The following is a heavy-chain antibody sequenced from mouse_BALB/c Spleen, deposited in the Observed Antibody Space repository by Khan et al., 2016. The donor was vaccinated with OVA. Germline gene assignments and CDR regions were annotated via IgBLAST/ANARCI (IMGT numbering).Heavy chain of an antibody. D-gene: IGHD1-1*01. CDR2: VSTGGGYT. J-gene: IGHJ3*01. Sequence: EVELVESGGDLVKPGGSLKLSCAASGFTFSTYGMSWVRQTPDKKLEWVATVSTGGGYTYYPDSVKGRFTISRDNAKNTLYLQMSSLKSEDPAMFYCVRLAYYYDSEGFAYWGQGTLVTVSA. CDR1: GFTFSTYG. CDR3: VRLAYYYDSEGFAY. V-gene: IGHV5-6*01.